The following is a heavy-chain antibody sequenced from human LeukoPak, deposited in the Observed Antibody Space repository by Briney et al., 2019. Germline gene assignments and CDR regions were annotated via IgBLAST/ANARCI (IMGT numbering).Heavy chain of an antibody. CDR1: GFTFSSYE. Sequence: PGGSLRLSCAASGFTFSSYEMNWVRQAPGKGLEWVSYISSSGSTIYYADSVKGRFTISRDNAKNSLYLQMNSLRAGDTAVYYCARSYGSGSYGMDVWGKGTTVTVSS. V-gene: IGHV3-48*03. D-gene: IGHD3-10*01. CDR2: ISSSGSTI. J-gene: IGHJ6*04. CDR3: ARSYGSGSYGMDV.